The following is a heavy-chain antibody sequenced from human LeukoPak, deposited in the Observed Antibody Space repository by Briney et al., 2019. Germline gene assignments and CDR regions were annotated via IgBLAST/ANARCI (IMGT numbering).Heavy chain of an antibody. D-gene: IGHD2-15*01. CDR2: ISGSTGST. J-gene: IGHJ4*02. CDR1: GFTFSSYA. CDR3: AKTRGYCSGGSCYSDY. V-gene: IGHV3-23*01. Sequence: PGGSLRLSCAASGFTFSSYAMSWVRQAPGKGLEWVSAISGSTGSTYYADSVKGRFTISRDNSKNTLYLQMNSLRAEDTAVYYCAKTRGYCSGGSCYSDYWGQGTLVTVSS.